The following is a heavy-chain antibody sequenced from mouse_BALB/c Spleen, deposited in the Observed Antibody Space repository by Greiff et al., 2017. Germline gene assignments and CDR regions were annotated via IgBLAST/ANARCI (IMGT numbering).Heavy chain of an antibody. V-gene: IGHV1-59*01. CDR3: TRWWDCFDY. D-gene: IGHD1-1*02. CDR1: GYTFTSYW. Sequence: QVQLQQPGAELVRPGASVKLSCKASGYTFTSYWMNWVKQRPEQGLEWIGRIDPYDSEAHYNQKFKGKAKLTAVTSASTAYMELSSLTNEDSAVYYCTRWWDCFDYWGQGTTLTVSS. J-gene: IGHJ2*01. CDR2: IDPYDSEA.